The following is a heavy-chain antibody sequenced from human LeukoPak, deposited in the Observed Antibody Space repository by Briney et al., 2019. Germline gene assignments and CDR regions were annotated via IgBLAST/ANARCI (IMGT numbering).Heavy chain of an antibody. J-gene: IGHJ4*02. V-gene: IGHV1-69*13. CDR2: IIPIFGTA. D-gene: IGHD5-12*01. CDR1: GGTFSSYA. CDR3: AREGYSGYEAYSDY. Sequence: ASVKVSCKASGGTFSSYAISWVRQAPGQGLEWMGGIIPIFGTANYAQKFQGRVTITADESTSTAYMELSSLRSEDTAVYYCAREGYSGYEAYSDYWGQGTLVTVSS.